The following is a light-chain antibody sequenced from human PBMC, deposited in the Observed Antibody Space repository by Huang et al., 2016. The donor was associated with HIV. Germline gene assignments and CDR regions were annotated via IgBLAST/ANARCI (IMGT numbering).Light chain of an antibody. CDR2: SST. V-gene: IGKV1-39*01. J-gene: IGKJ4*01. CDR1: QRISSH. CDR3: QQTYSAPVT. Sequence: DIQVTQSPSSLSASVGDRVTMTCRTSQRISSHLSWYQQKIGKGPKLLIYSSTVLQSVVPSRFTGSGSGTDFTLTINSLQPEDFATYYCQQTYSAPVTFGGGTRVEIK.